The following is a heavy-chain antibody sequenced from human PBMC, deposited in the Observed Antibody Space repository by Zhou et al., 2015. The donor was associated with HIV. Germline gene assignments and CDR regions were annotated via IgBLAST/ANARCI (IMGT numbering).Heavy chain of an antibody. CDR3: ARPVYDFWSGYYPKGYFDY. CDR1: GGTFSSYA. CDR2: IIPIFGTA. Sequence: QVQLVQSGAEVKKPGSSVKVSCKASGGTFSSYAISWVRQAPGQGLEWMGGIIPIFGTANYAQKFQGRVTITADESTSTAYMELSSLRSEDTAVYYCARPVYDFWSGYYPKGYFDYWGQGTLVTVSS. D-gene: IGHD3-3*01. V-gene: IGHV1-69*01. J-gene: IGHJ4*02.